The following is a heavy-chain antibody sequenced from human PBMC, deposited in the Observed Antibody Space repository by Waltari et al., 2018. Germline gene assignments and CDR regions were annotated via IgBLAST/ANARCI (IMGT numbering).Heavy chain of an antibody. CDR2: IFHTEAT. Sequence: QVQLQESGPGLVRPSGTLSLTCAVSGGSITSLNWWTWVRQPPGKGLEWIGEIFHTEATSHNPALKSRLTISVDKSKNQFSLKLSSVTVADTAVYYCVRAGYCSRSGCQTWAWDWGQGTLVTVSS. V-gene: IGHV4-4*02. D-gene: IGHD2-2*01. J-gene: IGHJ4*02. CDR1: GGSITSLNW. CDR3: VRAGYCSRSGCQTWAWD.